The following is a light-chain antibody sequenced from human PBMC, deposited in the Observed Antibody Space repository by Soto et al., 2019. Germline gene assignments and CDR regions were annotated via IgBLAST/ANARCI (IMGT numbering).Light chain of an antibody. V-gene: IGLV2-14*01. Sequence: QSALTQPASVSGSPGQSITISCTGTSSDVGGYNYVSWYQQHPGKAPKLIIYDVSNRPSGVSNRFSASKSGSTASLTISGLQAEDEADYYCSSYTSSSTRVFGGGTKVTVL. CDR2: DVS. CDR1: SSDVGGYNY. J-gene: IGLJ3*02. CDR3: SSYTSSSTRV.